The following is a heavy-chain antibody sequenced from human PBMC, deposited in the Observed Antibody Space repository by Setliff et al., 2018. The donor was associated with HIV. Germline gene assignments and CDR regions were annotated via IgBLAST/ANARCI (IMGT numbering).Heavy chain of an antibody. CDR3: ARDPGYFDWLRSYRHYYGMDV. V-gene: IGHV4-38-2*02. D-gene: IGHD3-9*01. J-gene: IGHJ6*02. CDR2: IYHSGNT. CDR1: GYSINSGYY. Sequence: PSETLSLTCAVSGYSINSGYYWGWIRRPPGKGLEWIGNIYHSGNTYYNPSLKSRVTISVDTSKNQFSLKLSSVTAADTAVYFCARDPGYFDWLRSYRHYYGMDVWGQGTTVTVSS.